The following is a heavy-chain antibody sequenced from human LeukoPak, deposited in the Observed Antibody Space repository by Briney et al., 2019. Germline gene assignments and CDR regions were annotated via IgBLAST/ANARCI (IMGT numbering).Heavy chain of an antibody. CDR3: ARSTMIVVGILGY. V-gene: IGHV3-74*01. J-gene: IGHJ4*02. D-gene: IGHD3-22*01. CDR1: GFTFSSYW. Sequence: GGSLRLSCAASGFTFSSYWMHWVRQAPGKGLVWVSRINSDGSSTSYADSVKGRFTISRDNAKNTLYLQMNSLSAEDTAVYYCARSTMIVVGILGYWGQGTLVTVSS. CDR2: INSDGSST.